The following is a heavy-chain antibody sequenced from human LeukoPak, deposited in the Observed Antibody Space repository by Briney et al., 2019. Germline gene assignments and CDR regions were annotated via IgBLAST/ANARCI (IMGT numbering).Heavy chain of an antibody. V-gene: IGHV4-34*01. Sequence: SETLSLTCAVYGGSFSGYYWSWIRQPPGKGLEWIGEINHSGSTNYNPSLKSRVTISVDTSKNQFSLKLSSVTAADTAVYYCARGGVGGDKQRSYYYGSGSCLDYWGQGTLVTVSS. D-gene: IGHD3-10*01. CDR3: ARGGVGGDKQRSYYYGSGSCLDY. CDR1: GGSFSGYY. J-gene: IGHJ4*02. CDR2: INHSGST.